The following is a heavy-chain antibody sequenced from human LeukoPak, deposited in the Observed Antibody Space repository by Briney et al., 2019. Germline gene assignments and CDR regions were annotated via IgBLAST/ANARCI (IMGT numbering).Heavy chain of an antibody. J-gene: IGHJ5*02. D-gene: IGHD4-17*01. Sequence: PGGSLRLSCAASGFTFSSYEMNWVRQAPGKGLEWVSYISSSGSTIYYADSVKGRFTISRDNAKNSLCLQMNSLRAEDTAVYYCARGTALDYGDTTSWFDPWGQGTLVTVSS. CDR3: ARGTALDYGDTTSWFDP. CDR2: ISSSGSTI. CDR1: GFTFSSYE. V-gene: IGHV3-48*03.